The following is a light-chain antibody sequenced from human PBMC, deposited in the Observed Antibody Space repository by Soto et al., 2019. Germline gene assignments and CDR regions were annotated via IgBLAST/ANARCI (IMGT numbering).Light chain of an antibody. V-gene: IGKV3-15*01. J-gene: IGKJ5*01. CDR2: GAS. CDR1: QSLYSN. Sequence: EVVLTQSPATLSVSPGERATLSCRASQSLYSNLAWYQQKPGQAPRLLIYGASTRATGIPARFSGSGSETEFTLTISSLQSEEFAVYYCQQYNNWPITVGQGTRLEI. CDR3: QQYNNWPIT.